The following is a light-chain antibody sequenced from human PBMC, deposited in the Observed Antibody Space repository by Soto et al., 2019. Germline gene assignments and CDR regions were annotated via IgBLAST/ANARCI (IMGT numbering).Light chain of an antibody. CDR3: HQTYSPPDT. J-gene: IGKJ1*01. CDR1: QSIDTH. V-gene: IGKV1-39*01. Sequence: DIRMTQSPSSLSASVGDRVTITCRASQSIDTHLNWYQQHPGKAPNALIYEASNLQSGVPSRFSGSGSGTDFTLTISGLQPDDSATYYCHQTYSPPDTFGQGTKVAIK. CDR2: EAS.